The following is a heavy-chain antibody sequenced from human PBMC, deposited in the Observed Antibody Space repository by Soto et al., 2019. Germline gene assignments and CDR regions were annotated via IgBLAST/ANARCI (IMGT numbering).Heavy chain of an antibody. J-gene: IGHJ4*02. D-gene: IGHD1-26*01. CDR1: GASVSTGY. CDR3: ARGFDSGKFYAFES. CDR2: MYFGGSF. Sequence: PSETLSLTCTVSGASVSTGYWSWIRQPPGKALEWLGFMYFGGSFNYNPSLTSRVTISVDASKNQFSLKVTSVTAADTAVYYCARGFDSGKFYAFESGGQGTQVTVS. V-gene: IGHV4-59*02.